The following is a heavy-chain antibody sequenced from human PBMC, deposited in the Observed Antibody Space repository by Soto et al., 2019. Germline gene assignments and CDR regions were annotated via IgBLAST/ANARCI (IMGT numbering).Heavy chain of an antibody. D-gene: IGHD2-2*01. V-gene: IGHV3-7*05. CDR1: GFTFSSYW. CDR2: IKQDGSEK. CDR3: AREDGYCSSTSCYEFSPIKYYYYGMDV. J-gene: IGHJ6*02. Sequence: GGSLRLSCAASGFTFSSYWMSWVRQAPGKGLEWVANIKQDGSEKYYVDSVKGRFTISRDNAKNSLYLQMNSLRAEDTAVYYCAREDGYCSSTSCYEFSPIKYYYYGMDVWGQGTTVTVSS.